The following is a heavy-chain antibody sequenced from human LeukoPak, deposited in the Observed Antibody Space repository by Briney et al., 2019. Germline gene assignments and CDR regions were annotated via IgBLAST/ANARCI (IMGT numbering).Heavy chain of an antibody. D-gene: IGHD6-13*01. J-gene: IGHJ4*02. CDR3: ARAAAAGRDFDY. Sequence: GGSLRLSCAASGFTVSSNYMSWVRQAPGKGLEWVSVIYSGGSTYYADSVKGRFIISRDNSKNTLYLQMNSLRAEDTAVYYCARAAAAGRDFDYWGQGTLVTVSS. CDR1: GFTVSSNY. CDR2: IYSGGST. V-gene: IGHV3-53*01.